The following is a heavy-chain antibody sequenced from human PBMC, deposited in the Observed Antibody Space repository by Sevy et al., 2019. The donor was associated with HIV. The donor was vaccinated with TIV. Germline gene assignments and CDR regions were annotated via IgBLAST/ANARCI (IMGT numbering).Heavy chain of an antibody. CDR2: ISGSGGST. V-gene: IGHV3-23*01. CDR1: GFTFSNYA. CDR3: AKVFRITMVRGVVVGWFDP. Sequence: GGSLRLSCAATGFTFSNYAMHWVRQTPGKGLEWVSAISGSGGSTYYADSVKGRFTISRDNSKNTLYLQMNSLRAEDTAVYYCAKVFRITMVRGVVVGWFDPWGQGTLVTVSS. J-gene: IGHJ5*02. D-gene: IGHD3-10*01.